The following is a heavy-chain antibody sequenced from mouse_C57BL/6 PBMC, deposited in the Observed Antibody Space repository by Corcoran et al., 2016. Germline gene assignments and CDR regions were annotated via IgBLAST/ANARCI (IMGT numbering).Heavy chain of an antibody. CDR3: ARGGPSYYFDY. CDR2: IYPGDGDT. CDR1: GYAFSSYW. V-gene: IGHV1-80*01. Sequence: QVQLQQSGAELVKPGASVKISCKASGYAFSSYWMNWVKQRPGKGLEWIGQIYPGDGDTNYNGKFKGKATLTADKSSSTAYMQLSSLTSEDSAVYFCARGGPSYYFDYWGQGTTLTVSS. J-gene: IGHJ2*01.